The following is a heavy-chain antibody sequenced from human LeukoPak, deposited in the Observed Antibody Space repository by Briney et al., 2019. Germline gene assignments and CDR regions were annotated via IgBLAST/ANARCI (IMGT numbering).Heavy chain of an antibody. Sequence: SETLSLTCTVSGGSISSYYWSWIRQPAGKGLEWIGRIYTSGSTKYNPSLKSRVTISVDTSKNQFSLKLSSVTAADTAVYYCASGPTTTYYYYMDVWGKGTTVTVSS. CDR3: ASGPTTTYYYYMDV. V-gene: IGHV4-4*07. CDR2: IYTSGST. D-gene: IGHD1-26*01. CDR1: GGSISSYY. J-gene: IGHJ6*03.